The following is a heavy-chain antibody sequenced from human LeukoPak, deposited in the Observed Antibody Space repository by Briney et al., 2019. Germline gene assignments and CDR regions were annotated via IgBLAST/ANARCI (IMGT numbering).Heavy chain of an antibody. D-gene: IGHD2-2*02. V-gene: IGHV4-30-4*01. CDR3: AGYVVPAAIPLSGHYFDY. CDR1: GGSISSGDYY. CDR2: IYYSGST. J-gene: IGHJ4*02. Sequence: SQTLSLTCTVSGGSISSGDYYWSWIRQPPGKGLEWIGYIYYSGSTYYNPSLKSRVTISVDTSKNQFSLKLSSVTAADTAVYYCAGYVVPAAIPLSGHYFDYWGQGTLVTVSS.